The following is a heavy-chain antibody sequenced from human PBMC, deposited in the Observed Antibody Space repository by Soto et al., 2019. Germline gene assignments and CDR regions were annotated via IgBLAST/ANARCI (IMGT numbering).Heavy chain of an antibody. V-gene: IGHV1-3*01. CDR2: INAGNGNT. CDR3: AKDKQLVWYGYYYVMDV. J-gene: IGHJ6*02. D-gene: IGHD6-6*01. Sequence: ASVKVSCKASGYTFTSYAMHWVRQAPGQRLEWMGWINAGNGNTKYSQKFQGRVTITRDTSASTAYMELSSLRSEDTAVYYCAKDKQLVWYGYYYVMDVWGQGTTVTVSS. CDR1: GYTFTSYA.